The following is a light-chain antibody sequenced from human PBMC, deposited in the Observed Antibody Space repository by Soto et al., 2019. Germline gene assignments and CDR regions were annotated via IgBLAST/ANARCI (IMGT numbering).Light chain of an antibody. V-gene: IGKV3-15*01. CDR2: GAS. J-gene: IGKJ1*01. CDR1: QSVNIN. Sequence: EIVMTQSPDTLYVSPGEGATLSCTASQSVNINLAWYQQKPGPAPRLLIYGASTRATGIPARFSGSWSGTECTLTISSLQSEDVTVYYCQQYNNWPRTLGQGTKVDIK. CDR3: QQYNNWPRT.